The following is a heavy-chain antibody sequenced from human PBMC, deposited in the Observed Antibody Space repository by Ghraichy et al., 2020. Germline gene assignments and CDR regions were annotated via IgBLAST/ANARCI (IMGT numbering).Heavy chain of an antibody. CDR2: IYYSGST. Sequence: YIYYSGSTNYNPSLKSRVTISVDTSKNQFSLKLSSVTAEDTAVYYCVREVEMATRNYWYFYL. D-gene: IGHD5-24*01. V-gene: IGHV4-59*01. CDR3: VREVEMATRNYWYFYL. J-gene: IGHJ2*01.